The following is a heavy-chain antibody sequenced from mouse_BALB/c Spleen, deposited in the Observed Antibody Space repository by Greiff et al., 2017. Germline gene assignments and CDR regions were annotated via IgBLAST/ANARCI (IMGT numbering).Heavy chain of an antibody. CDR2: INPSNGGT. D-gene: IGHD2-4*01. J-gene: IGHJ3*01. Sequence: QVQLQQSGAELVKPGASVKLSCKASGYTFTSYYMYWVKQRPGQGLEWIGEINPSNGGTNFNEKFKSKATLTVDKSSSTAYMQLSSLTSEDSAVYYCTRGGLRRGSWFAYWGQGTLVTVSA. CDR3: TRGGLRRGSWFAY. CDR1: GYTFTSYY. V-gene: IGHV1S81*02.